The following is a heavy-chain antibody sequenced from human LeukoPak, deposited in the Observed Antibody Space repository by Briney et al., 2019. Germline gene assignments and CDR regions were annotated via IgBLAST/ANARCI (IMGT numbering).Heavy chain of an antibody. CDR3: ARDLFNYYDSSGSLNNWFDP. CDR1: GFTFSTYA. V-gene: IGHV3-21*01. D-gene: IGHD3-22*01. CDR2: ISSSSSYI. J-gene: IGHJ5*02. Sequence: GGSLRLSCAASGFTFSTYAVNWVRQAPGKGLEWVSSISSSSSYIYYADSVKGRFTISRDNAKNSLYLQMNSLRAEDTAVYYCARDLFNYYDSSGSLNNWFDPWGQGTLVTVSS.